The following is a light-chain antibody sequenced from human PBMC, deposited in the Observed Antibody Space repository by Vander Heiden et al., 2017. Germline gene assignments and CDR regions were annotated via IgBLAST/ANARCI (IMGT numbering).Light chain of an antibody. CDR3: QQYHNWPIT. V-gene: IGKV3-15*01. J-gene: IGKJ5*01. CDR2: GAS. Sequence: EIVMTQSPATLSVSPGERATLSCRASQSVSNNLAWYQQKPGQAPRLLIYGASTRATGVPARFSGSGSGTEFTLTISSLQSEDFAVYYCQQYHNWPITFGQGTRLEIK. CDR1: QSVSNN.